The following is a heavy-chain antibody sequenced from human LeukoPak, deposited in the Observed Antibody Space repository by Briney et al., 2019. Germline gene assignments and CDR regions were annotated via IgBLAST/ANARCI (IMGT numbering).Heavy chain of an antibody. J-gene: IGHJ4*02. V-gene: IGHV4-34*01. CDR2: IYYSGST. CDR1: GGSFSGYY. Sequence: SETLSLTCAVYGGSFSGYYWSWIRQPPGKGLEWIGSIYYSGSTYYNPSLKSRVTISVDTSKNQFSLKLSSVTAADTAVYYCARHGSVAYYDILTGYGARGYFDYWGQGTLVTVSS. D-gene: IGHD3-9*01. CDR3: ARHGSVAYYDILTGYGARGYFDY.